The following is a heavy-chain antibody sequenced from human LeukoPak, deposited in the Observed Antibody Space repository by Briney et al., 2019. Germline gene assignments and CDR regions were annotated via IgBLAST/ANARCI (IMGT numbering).Heavy chain of an antibody. Sequence: ASVKVSCKASGYTFTSYGINWVRQATGQGLEWMGWMNPNSGNTGYAQKFQGRVTITRNTSISTAYMELSSLRSEDTAVYYCARGVVGYDFWSGYYKSFLFDYWGQGTLVTVSS. D-gene: IGHD3-3*01. J-gene: IGHJ4*02. CDR2: MNPNSGNT. CDR3: ARGVVGYDFWSGYYKSFLFDY. CDR1: GYTFTSYG. V-gene: IGHV1-8*03.